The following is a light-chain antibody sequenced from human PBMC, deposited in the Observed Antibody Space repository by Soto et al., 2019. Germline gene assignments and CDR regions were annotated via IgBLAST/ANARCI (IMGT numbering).Light chain of an antibody. CDR3: QQRNIWPN. Sequence: EIVMLQSPATLSVSPGESVTLSCRASQSVSSSYVAWYQQKPGQAPRLLIYDASNRASGIPDRFSGSGSGTDFTLTISSLEPEDFAVYYCQQRNIWPNFGQGTRLEIK. V-gene: IGKV3D-20*02. J-gene: IGKJ5*01. CDR1: QSVSSSY. CDR2: DAS.